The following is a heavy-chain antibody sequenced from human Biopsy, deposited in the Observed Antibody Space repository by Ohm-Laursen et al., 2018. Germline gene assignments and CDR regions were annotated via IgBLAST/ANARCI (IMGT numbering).Heavy chain of an antibody. CDR1: GYTFTAYG. CDR3: ARDPGYDFWSGSDPFDI. CDR2: ISTYNDDT. J-gene: IGHJ3*02. D-gene: IGHD3-3*01. V-gene: IGHV1-18*04. Sequence: GASVKASCKPSGYTFTAYGISWVRQAPGQGLEWMGWISTYNDDTNIAQKFQGRVSMTTDTSTRTAYMELRSLRSGDTAIYFCARDPGYDFWSGSDPFDIWGQGTLVTVS.